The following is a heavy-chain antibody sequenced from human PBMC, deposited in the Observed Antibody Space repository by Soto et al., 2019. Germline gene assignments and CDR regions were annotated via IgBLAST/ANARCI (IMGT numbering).Heavy chain of an antibody. D-gene: IGHD3-10*01. CDR1: GFTFSSYA. CDR3: AKSHHPSYPSGGAFHI. V-gene: IGHV3-23*01. Sequence: PGGSLRLSCAASGFTFSSYAMSWVRQAPGKGVEWVSPLSGSGHNRYYSLSVKHPFTISRDPSKNALYLQMNTLRAEDTAVYFCAKSHHPSYPSGGAFHIWGQGTMVTVS. J-gene: IGHJ3*02. CDR2: LSGSGHNR.